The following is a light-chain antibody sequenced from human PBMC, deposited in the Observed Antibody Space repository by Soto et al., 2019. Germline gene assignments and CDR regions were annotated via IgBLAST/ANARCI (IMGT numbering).Light chain of an antibody. CDR3: QQLNSYPLT. CDR1: QGLSSD. Sequence: DIQLTQSPSFLSASAGDRVTITCRASQGLSSDLAWYQQKPGKAPKLLIYAASTLQSGVPSRVSGSGSGTEYTLTISSLQPEDFATYYCQQLNSYPLTFGQGTRLEIK. V-gene: IGKV1-9*01. J-gene: IGKJ5*01. CDR2: AAS.